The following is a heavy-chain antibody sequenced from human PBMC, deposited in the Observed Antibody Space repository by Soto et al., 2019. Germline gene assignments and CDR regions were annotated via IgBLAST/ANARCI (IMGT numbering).Heavy chain of an antibody. D-gene: IGHD4-17*01. CDR3: ARDTPVTSYYYYYGMDV. Sequence: PSETLSLTCTVSVGSISSGDYYWSWIRQPPGKGLEWIGYIYYSGSTYYNPSLKSRVTISVDTSKNQFSLKLSSVTAADTAVYYCARDTPVTSYYYYYGMDVWGQGTTVTVS. CDR1: VGSISSGDYY. V-gene: IGHV4-30-4*01. J-gene: IGHJ6*02. CDR2: IYYSGST.